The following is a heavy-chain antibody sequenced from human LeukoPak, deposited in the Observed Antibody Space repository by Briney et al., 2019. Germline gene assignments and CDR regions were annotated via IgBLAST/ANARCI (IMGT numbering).Heavy chain of an antibody. CDR2: INHSGST. J-gene: IGHJ3*02. D-gene: IGHD3-9*01. CDR1: GGSFSGYY. V-gene: IGHV4-34*01. CDR3: ARNYVLRYFDWSPGGSAFDI. Sequence: SETLSLTCAVYGGSFSGYYWSWIRQPPGKGLEWIGEINHSGSTNYNPSLKSRVTISVDTSKNQFSLKLSSVTAADTAVYYCARNYVLRYFDWSPGGSAFDIWGQGTMVTVSS.